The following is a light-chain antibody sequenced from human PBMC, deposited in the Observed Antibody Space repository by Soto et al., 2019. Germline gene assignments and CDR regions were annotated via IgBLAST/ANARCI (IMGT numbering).Light chain of an antibody. J-gene: IGKJ1*01. CDR1: QSVTSNS. CDR3: QQYGSSPPT. Sequence: EIVLTQSPGTLSLSPGERGTLSCRASQSVTSNSVAWYQQQPGQAPSLLIYGASSRVAGIPDRFRGAGSGTDFTLTISRLEPEDFSVYVCQQYGSSPPTFGQGTKVDVK. CDR2: GAS. V-gene: IGKV3-20*01.